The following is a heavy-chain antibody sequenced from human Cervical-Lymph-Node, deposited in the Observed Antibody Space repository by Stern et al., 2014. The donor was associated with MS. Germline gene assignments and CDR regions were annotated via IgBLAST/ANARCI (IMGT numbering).Heavy chain of an antibody. Sequence: QVQLVESGAEVKKPGASVKVSCKASGYTFTGYYMHWVRQAPGQGLEWMGRINPNSGGSNYAQKFQGRVPMTRDTSISTAYMELSRLRSDDTAVYYCARAPIAAAGNYYYYGMDVWGQGTTVTVSS. D-gene: IGHD6-13*01. CDR1: GYTFTGYY. CDR2: INPNSGGS. CDR3: ARAPIAAAGNYYYYGMDV. V-gene: IGHV1-2*02. J-gene: IGHJ6*02.